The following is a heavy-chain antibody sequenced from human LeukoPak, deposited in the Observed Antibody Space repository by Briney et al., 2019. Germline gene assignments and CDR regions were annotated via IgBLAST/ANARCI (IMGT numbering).Heavy chain of an antibody. V-gene: IGHV3-23*01. CDR3: AKSLGVGGYTRYKGFDQ. D-gene: IGHD3-16*02. Sequence: GSLRPSCAASGFTFNSFAMNWVRQAPGKGLEWVSSISGSDGTSHYADFVKGRFTISRDNSKNTLYLQMNSLRAEDTAAYYCAKSLGVGGYTRYKGFDQWGQGTLVVVSS. CDR1: GFTFNSFA. J-gene: IGHJ4*02. CDR2: ISGSDGTS.